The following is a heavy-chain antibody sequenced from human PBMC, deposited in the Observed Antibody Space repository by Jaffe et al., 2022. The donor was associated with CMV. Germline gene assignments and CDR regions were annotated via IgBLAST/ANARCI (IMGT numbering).Heavy chain of an antibody. V-gene: IGHV3-43*01. D-gene: IGHD6-6*01. Sequence: EVQLVESGGVVVQPGGSLRLSCAASGFTFDDYTMHWVRQAPGKGLEWVSLISWDGGSTYYADSVKGRFTISRDNSKNSLYLQMNSLRTEDTALYYCAKASSIAARLPCCIDYWGQGTLVTVSS. J-gene: IGHJ4*02. CDR1: GFTFDDYT. CDR3: AKASSIAARLPCCIDY. CDR2: ISWDGGST.